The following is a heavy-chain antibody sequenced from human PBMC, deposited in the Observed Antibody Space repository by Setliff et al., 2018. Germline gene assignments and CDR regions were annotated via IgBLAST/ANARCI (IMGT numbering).Heavy chain of an antibody. D-gene: IGHD3-22*01. Sequence: RGESLKISCQASGYSFSTYAMHWVRQAPGQRLEWMGWINGGNGNTKYSQKFQGRITITRDTSASTAYMELSSLTSEDTAVYYCARRPYDSSGYFNYWGQGTLVTVSS. CDR3: ARRPYDSSGYFNY. V-gene: IGHV1-3*01. CDR1: GYSFSTYA. CDR2: INGGNGNT. J-gene: IGHJ4*02.